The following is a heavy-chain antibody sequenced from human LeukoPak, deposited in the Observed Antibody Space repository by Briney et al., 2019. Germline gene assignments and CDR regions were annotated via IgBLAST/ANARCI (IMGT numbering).Heavy chain of an antibody. CDR2: IIPIFGTA. Sequence: SVKVSCKASGCTFSSYAISWVRQAPGQGLEWMGGIIPIFGTANYAQKFQGRVTITADESTSTAYMELSSLRSEDTAVYYCARAVGCSGGSCYLPYNWFDPWGQGTLVTVSS. D-gene: IGHD2-15*01. V-gene: IGHV1-69*13. CDR1: GCTFSSYA. CDR3: ARAVGCSGGSCYLPYNWFDP. J-gene: IGHJ5*02.